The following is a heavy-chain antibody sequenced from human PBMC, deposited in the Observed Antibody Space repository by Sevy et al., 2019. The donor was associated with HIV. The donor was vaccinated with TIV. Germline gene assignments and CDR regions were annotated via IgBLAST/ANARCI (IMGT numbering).Heavy chain of an antibody. CDR2: INHTGTL. J-gene: IGHJ4*02. Sequence: SETQSLTCAVYGGSFSGYFWNWIRQSPGKGLEWIGEINHTGTLKYNPSLKSRVTISVDASKNQLSLHLSSVTAADTAIYYCARGRQAYVVVVPSTVPFDYWGQGTLVTVSS. D-gene: IGHD2-2*01. CDR1: GGSFSGYF. CDR3: ARGRQAYVVVVPSTVPFDY. V-gene: IGHV4-34*01.